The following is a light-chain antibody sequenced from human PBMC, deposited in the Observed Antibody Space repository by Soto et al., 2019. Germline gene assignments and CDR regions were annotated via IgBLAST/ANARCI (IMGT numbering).Light chain of an antibody. Sequence: DIVMTQSPDSLAVSLGERATINCKSSQSVLYSSNNKNYLAWYQQKPGQPPKLLIYWASTRESGVPDRFSGSGSGTDFTLTISSLQAEDVEVYYCQHYYSTPPTFGPGTKVDIK. V-gene: IGKV4-1*01. CDR1: QSVLYSSNNKNY. J-gene: IGKJ3*01. CDR2: WAS. CDR3: QHYYSTPPT.